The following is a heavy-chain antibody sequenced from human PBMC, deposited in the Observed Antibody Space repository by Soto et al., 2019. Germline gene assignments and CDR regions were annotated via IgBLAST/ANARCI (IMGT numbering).Heavy chain of an antibody. CDR1: GGSISSYY. CDR2: IYYSGST. CDR3: ARDSPDSWFGESSYYYYYGMDV. V-gene: IGHV4-59*01. Sequence: QVQLQESGPGLVKPSETLSLTCTVSGGSISSYYWSWIRQPPGKGLEWIGYIYYSGSTNYNPSLKSRVTISVDTSKNQFSLKLSSVTAADTAVYYCARDSPDSWFGESSYYYYYGMDVWGQGTTVTVSS. J-gene: IGHJ6*02. D-gene: IGHD3-10*01.